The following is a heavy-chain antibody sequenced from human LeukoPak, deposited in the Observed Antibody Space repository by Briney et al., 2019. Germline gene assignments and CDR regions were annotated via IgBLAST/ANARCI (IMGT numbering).Heavy chain of an antibody. D-gene: IGHD2-21*02. CDR2: ISYDGSNK. J-gene: IGHJ4*02. V-gene: IGHV3-30*19. Sequence: GGSLRLSCAASGFTFSSYGMHWVRQAPGKGLEWVAVISYDGSNKYYADSVKGRFTISRDNSKNTLYLQMNSLRAEDTAVYYCARVRSTYCGGDCIWGAFDYWGQGTLVTVSS. CDR3: ARVRSTYCGGDCIWGAFDY. CDR1: GFTFSSYG.